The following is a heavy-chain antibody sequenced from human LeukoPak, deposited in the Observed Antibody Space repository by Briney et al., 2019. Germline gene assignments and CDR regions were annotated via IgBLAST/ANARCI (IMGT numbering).Heavy chain of an antibody. CDR1: GYTFTSYD. J-gene: IGHJ4*02. D-gene: IGHD6-19*01. Sequence: ASVKVSCKASGYTFTSYDINWVRQATGQGLEWMGWMNPNSGNTGYAQKFQGRVTMTTDTSTSTAYMELRSLRSDDTAVYYCAREAAVAGFYDYWGQGTLVTVSS. CDR2: MNPNSGNT. CDR3: AREAAVAGFYDY. V-gene: IGHV1-8*01.